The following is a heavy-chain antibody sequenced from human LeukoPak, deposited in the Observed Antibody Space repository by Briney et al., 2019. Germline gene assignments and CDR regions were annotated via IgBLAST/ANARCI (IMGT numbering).Heavy chain of an antibody. J-gene: IGHJ4*02. Sequence: ASVKVSCNTSGYTFSSYDVIWVRLAPGQGLEWMGWMNPNSGNTGYAQKFQGRVTTTGDTSISTAYMELSSLISDDTAVYYCARAIRNQLLSDYWGQGTLVTVSS. CDR2: MNPNSGNT. V-gene: IGHV1-8*01. CDR3: ARAIRNQLLSDY. CDR1: GYTFSSYD. D-gene: IGHD2-2*01.